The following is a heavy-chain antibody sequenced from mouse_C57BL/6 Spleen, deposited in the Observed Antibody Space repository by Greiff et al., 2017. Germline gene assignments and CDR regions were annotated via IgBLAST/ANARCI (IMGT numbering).Heavy chain of an antibody. J-gene: IGHJ1*03. CDR3: ARSFYGNYESYWYFDV. CDR1: GFTFSDYG. CDR2: ISSGSSTI. V-gene: IGHV5-17*01. D-gene: IGHD2-10*01. Sequence: EVKLMESGGGLVKPGGSLKLSCAASGFTFSDYGMHWVRQAPEKGLEWVAYISSGSSTIYYADTVQGRFTISRDNAKNTLFLQRTSLRSEDTAMYYCARSFYGNYESYWYFDVWGTGTTLTVSS.